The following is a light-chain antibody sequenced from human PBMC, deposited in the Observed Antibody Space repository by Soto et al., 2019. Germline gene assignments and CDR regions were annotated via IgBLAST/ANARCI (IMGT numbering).Light chain of an antibody. Sequence: QSALTQPPSASGSPGQSVTISCTGTSSDVGGYNYVSWYQQHPGKAPKLMISEVSKRPSGVPDRFSGSKSGNTASLTVSGLQAEDEADYYCQSYDSSLSGSVFGGGTKLTVL. CDR1: SSDVGGYNY. CDR2: EVS. J-gene: IGLJ2*01. CDR3: QSYDSSLSGSV. V-gene: IGLV2-8*01.